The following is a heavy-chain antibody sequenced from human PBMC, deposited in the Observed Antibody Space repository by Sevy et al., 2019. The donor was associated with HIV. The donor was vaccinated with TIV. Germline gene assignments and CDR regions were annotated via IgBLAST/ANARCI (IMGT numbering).Heavy chain of an antibody. CDR1: GFTFSNAW. D-gene: IGHD4-4*01. J-gene: IGHJ4*02. V-gene: IGHV3-15*01. CDR3: TTDAHDYSNYPSPYYFDN. Sequence: GGSLRLSCAASGFTFSNAWMSWVRQAPGRGLEWVGRIRSTPDGGPADYAAPVKGKFTISRDDSKNTLYLQMNRLKTECTALYYCTTDAHDYSNYPSPYYFDNWGQGTLVTVSS. CDR2: IRSTPDGGPA.